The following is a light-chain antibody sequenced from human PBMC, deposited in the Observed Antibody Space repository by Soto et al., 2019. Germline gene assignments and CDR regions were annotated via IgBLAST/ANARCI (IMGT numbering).Light chain of an antibody. CDR2: SNN. V-gene: IGLV1-44*01. J-gene: IGLJ2*01. Sequence: QPVLTQPPSASGTPGRRVTISCSGSSSNIGKNTVNWYQQLPGTAPTLLIYSNNQRPSGVPDRFSGSKSGTSASLAISGLQSEDEADYYCAAWDDSLNGVVFGGGTKLTVL. CDR3: AAWDDSLNGVV. CDR1: SSNIGKNT.